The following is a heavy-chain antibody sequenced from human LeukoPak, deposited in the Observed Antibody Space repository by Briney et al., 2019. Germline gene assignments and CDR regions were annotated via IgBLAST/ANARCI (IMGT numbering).Heavy chain of an antibody. Sequence: GGSLRLSCGVSGFRFSDYWMSWVRQAPGKGLEWVSYISSSGSTIYYADSVKGRFTISRDNAKNSLYLQMNSLRAEDTAVYYCAHGAMYQLDYWGQGTLVTVSS. V-gene: IGHV3-11*01. J-gene: IGHJ4*02. D-gene: IGHD2-2*01. CDR3: AHGAMYQLDY. CDR2: ISSSGSTI. CDR1: GFRFSDYW.